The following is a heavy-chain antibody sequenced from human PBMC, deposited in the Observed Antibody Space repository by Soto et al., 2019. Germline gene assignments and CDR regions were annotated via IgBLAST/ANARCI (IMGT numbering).Heavy chain of an antibody. CDR2: ISWDGGST. V-gene: IGHV3-43*01. J-gene: IGHJ6*02. Sequence: VGSLRLSCAASGFTFDDYTMHWVRQAPGKGLEWVSLISWDGGSTYYADSVKGRFTISRDNSKNSLYLQMNSLRTEDTALYYCAKDQGSSGPQPSYYYYYGMDVWGQGTTVTVSS. CDR3: AKDQGSSGPQPSYYYYYGMDV. CDR1: GFTFDDYT. D-gene: IGHD6-6*01.